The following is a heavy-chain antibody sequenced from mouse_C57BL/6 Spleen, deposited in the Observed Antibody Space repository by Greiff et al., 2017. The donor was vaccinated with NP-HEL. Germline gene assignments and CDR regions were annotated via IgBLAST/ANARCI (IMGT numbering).Heavy chain of an antibody. J-gene: IGHJ3*01. CDR2: INPSSGYT. CDR3: ARQAELTGPEFAY. V-gene: IGHV1-7*01. Sequence: VQLQQSGAELAKPGASVKLSCKASGYTFTSYWMHWVKQRPGQGLEWIGYINPSSGYTKYNQKFKDKATLTADKSSSTAYMQLSSLTYEDSAVYYCARQAELTGPEFAYWGQGTLVTVSA. CDR1: GYTFTSYW. D-gene: IGHD4-1*01.